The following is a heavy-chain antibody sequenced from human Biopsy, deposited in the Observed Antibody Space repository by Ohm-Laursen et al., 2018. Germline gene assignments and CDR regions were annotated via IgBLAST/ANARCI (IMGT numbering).Heavy chain of an antibody. V-gene: IGHV4-59*08. CDR1: GVSISSYF. D-gene: IGHD3-22*01. CDR2: VSYSGNT. CDR3: AAYYYDSSGYFCAFHY. Sequence: SQTLSLTCAASGVSISSYFWSWIRQPLGKGLEWIGYVSYSGNTKYNPSLKSRVIISAATSEDQFPLKLSSVTAADTAMYYCAAYYYDSSGYFCAFHYWGQGTLVTVSS. J-gene: IGHJ4*02.